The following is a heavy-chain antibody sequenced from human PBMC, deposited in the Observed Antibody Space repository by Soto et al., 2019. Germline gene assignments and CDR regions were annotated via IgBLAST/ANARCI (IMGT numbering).Heavy chain of an antibody. V-gene: IGHV2-5*02. J-gene: IGHJ4*02. CDR2: IYWDDDK. CDR3: AHRDGNMVRGVISFDY. Sequence: SGPTLVNPTQTLTLTCTFSGFSLSTSGVGVGWIRQPPGKALEWLALIYWDDDKRYSPILKSRLTITKDTSKNQVVLTMTNMDPVDTATYYCAHRDGNMVRGVISFDYWGQGTLVTVSS. CDR1: GFSLSTSGVG. D-gene: IGHD3-10*01.